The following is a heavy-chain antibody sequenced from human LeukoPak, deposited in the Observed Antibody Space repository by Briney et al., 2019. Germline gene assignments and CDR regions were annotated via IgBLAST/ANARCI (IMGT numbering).Heavy chain of an antibody. J-gene: IGHJ4*02. D-gene: IGHD2-2*01. CDR3: ARLKLLWSNYFDY. Sequence: PGGSLRLSCTASGFTFSSYWMSWVPQAPGKGLEWVANIKQDGSEKYYVDSVRGRFTISRDNAKNSLYLQMNSLRAEDTAVYYCARLKLLWSNYFDYWGQGTLVTVSS. CDR2: IKQDGSEK. CDR1: GFTFSSYW. V-gene: IGHV3-7*01.